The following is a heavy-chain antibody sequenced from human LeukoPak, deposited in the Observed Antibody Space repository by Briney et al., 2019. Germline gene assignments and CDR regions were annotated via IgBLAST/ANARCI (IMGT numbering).Heavy chain of an antibody. V-gene: IGHV3-23*01. CDR1: GFIFSSYA. D-gene: IGHD2-8*01. CDR2: ISGSGGST. Sequence: GGSLRLSCAASGFIFSSYAMSWVRQAPGKGLEWVSGISGSGGSTYYADSVKGRFTISRDNSKNTLYLQMNGLRAEDTAVYYCAKDFGYCINGVCYGTPFDYWGQGTLVTVSS. CDR3: AKDFGYCINGVCYGTPFDY. J-gene: IGHJ4*02.